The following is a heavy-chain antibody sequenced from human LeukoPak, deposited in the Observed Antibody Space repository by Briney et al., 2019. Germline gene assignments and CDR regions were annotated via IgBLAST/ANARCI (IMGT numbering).Heavy chain of an antibody. Sequence: ASVKLSCKASGYTFTDYYMHWVRQAPGQGLEWMEWINPNSGDTNHAQNFQGRVTLTRDTSISTAYMELSSLRSDDSAVYYCAGEYCSGGSCRQGFDYWGQGTLVTVSS. CDR3: AGEYCSGGSCRQGFDY. CDR2: INPNSGDT. V-gene: IGHV1-2*02. J-gene: IGHJ4*02. CDR1: GYTFTDYY. D-gene: IGHD2-15*01.